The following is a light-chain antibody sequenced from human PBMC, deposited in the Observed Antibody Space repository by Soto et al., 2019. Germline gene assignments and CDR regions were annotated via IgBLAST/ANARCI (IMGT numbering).Light chain of an antibody. CDR2: EVS. CDR3: SSYTSTSSV. Sequence: QSALTQPASVSGSPGQSITISCTGTSSDIGDYNYVSWYQQYPGKAPKLMIYEVSYRPSGVSNRFSGSKSGNTASLTISGLQAEDEADYYCSSYTSTSSVFGGGTKLTLL. V-gene: IGLV2-14*01. J-gene: IGLJ2*01. CDR1: SSDIGDYNY.